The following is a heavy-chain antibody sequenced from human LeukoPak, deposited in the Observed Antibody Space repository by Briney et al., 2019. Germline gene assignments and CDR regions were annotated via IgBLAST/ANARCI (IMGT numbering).Heavy chain of an antibody. Sequence: ASVKVSCKASGYTFTSYAMNWVRQAPGQGLEWMGGIIPIFGTANYAQKFQGRVTMTRNTSISTAYMELSSLRSEDTAVYFCARGRLRVPRRFDPWGQGTLVTVSS. D-gene: IGHD3-16*01. CDR3: ARGRLRVPRRFDP. V-gene: IGHV1-8*02. CDR2: IIPIFGTA. J-gene: IGHJ5*02. CDR1: GYTFTSYA.